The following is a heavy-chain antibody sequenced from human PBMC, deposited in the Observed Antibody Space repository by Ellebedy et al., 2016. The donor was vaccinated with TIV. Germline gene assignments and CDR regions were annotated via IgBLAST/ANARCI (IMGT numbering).Heavy chain of an antibody. D-gene: IGHD6-19*01. CDR1: GGSISSYY. J-gene: IGHJ4*02. CDR2: IYYSGST. V-gene: IGHV4-59*01. CDR3: ARYPGVAAHYFDY. Sequence: MPSETLSLTCTVSGGSISSYYWSWIRQPPGKGLEWIGYIYYSGSTNYNPSLQRRVTISVDTSKNQFSLKLSSVTAADTAVYYCARYPGVAAHYFDYWGQGTLVTVSS.